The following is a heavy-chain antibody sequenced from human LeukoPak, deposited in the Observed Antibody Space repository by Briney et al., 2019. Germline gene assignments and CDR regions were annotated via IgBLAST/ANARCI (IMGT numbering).Heavy chain of an antibody. CDR1: GFTHSSNW. CDR3: ARGSSSGWPDYLDH. V-gene: IGHV3-74*01. D-gene: IGHD6-19*01. CDR2: INGVGGST. J-gene: IGHJ4*01. Sequence: GGSLRLSCVASGFTHSSNWMHWVRQAPGKGLVWLSRINGVGGSTPYADSVKGRFTISRDNAKNTLFLQMNSLRAEDTAVYYCARGSSSGWPDYLDHWGRGTPVTVSS.